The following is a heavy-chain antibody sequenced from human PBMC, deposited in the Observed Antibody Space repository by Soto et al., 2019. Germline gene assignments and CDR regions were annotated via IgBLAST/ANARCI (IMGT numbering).Heavy chain of an antibody. CDR1: GFTFNRYA. J-gene: IGHJ4*02. CDR2: ISYDGSNK. D-gene: IGHD2-21*01. Sequence: QVQLVESGGGVVQPGRSLRLSCAASGFTFNRYAMHWVRQAPGKGLEWVAFISYDGSNKYYADSVKGRFTISRDNSKNTLYLQMNSLRAEDTAVYYCATAPGLWWGDFVYWGQGTLVTVSS. CDR3: ATAPGLWWGDFVY. V-gene: IGHV3-30-3*01.